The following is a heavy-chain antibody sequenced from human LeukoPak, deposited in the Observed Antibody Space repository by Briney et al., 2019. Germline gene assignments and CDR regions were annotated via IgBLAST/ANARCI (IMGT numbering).Heavy chain of an antibody. V-gene: IGHV4-30-4*01. J-gene: IGHJ3*02. CDR2: IYYSGST. Sequence: SQTLSLTCTVSGGSIGSGDYYWSWIRQPPGKGLEWIGYIYYSGSTYYNPSLKSRVTISVDTSKNQFSLKLSSVTAADTAVCYCARVGFRYCSSTSCFDAFDIWGQGTMVTVSS. D-gene: IGHD2-2*01. CDR1: GGSIGSGDYY. CDR3: ARVGFRYCSSTSCFDAFDI.